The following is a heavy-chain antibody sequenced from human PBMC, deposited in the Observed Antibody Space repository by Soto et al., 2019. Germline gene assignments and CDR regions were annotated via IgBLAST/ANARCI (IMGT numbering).Heavy chain of an antibody. J-gene: IGHJ6*02. CDR2: TYHSGNP. CDR1: GDTISTGGYT. D-gene: IGHD2-15*01. V-gene: IGHV4-30-2*01. Sequence: SEALSLTCDVSGDTISTGGYTSAWIRQPPGKALEWIGHTYHSGNPYYNPSLKSRVIISVDRSKNQFSLRLSSVTAADTAVYYCAREGALLFGGNPDYYDDLAVWGQGTTVTV. CDR3: AREGALLFGGNPDYYDDLAV.